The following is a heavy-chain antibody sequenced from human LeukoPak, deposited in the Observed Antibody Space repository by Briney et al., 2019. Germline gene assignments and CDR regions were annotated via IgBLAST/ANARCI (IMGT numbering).Heavy chain of an antibody. V-gene: IGHV4-31*03. CDR3: ARVLEYVSWDYYYGMDG. J-gene: IGHJ6*02. D-gene: IGHD2-15*01. CDR2: IYYSGST. Sequence: SQTLSLTCTVSGGSISSGGYYWSWIRQHPGKGLEWIGYIYYSGSTYYNPSLRSRVTISVDTSKNHFSLKLSSVTAADTAVYYCARVLEYVSWDYYYGMDGWGQGTLVTVSS. CDR1: GGSISSGGYY.